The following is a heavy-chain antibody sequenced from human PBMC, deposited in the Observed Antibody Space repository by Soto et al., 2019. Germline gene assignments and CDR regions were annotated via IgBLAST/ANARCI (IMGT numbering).Heavy chain of an antibody. Sequence: ASVKVSCKASGYTFTSYAMHWVRQAPGQRLEWMGWINAGNGNTKYSQKFQGRVTITRDTSASTAYMELSSLRSEDTAVYYCARDGYYDILTGPSYFDYWGQGTLVTVSS. CDR2: INAGNGNT. CDR3: ARDGYYDILTGPSYFDY. CDR1: GYTFTSYA. J-gene: IGHJ4*02. D-gene: IGHD3-9*01. V-gene: IGHV1-3*01.